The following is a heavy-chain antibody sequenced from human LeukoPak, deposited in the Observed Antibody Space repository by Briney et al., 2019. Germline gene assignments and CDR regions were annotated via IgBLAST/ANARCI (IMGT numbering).Heavy chain of an antibody. CDR2: MNPNSGNT. D-gene: IGHD6-13*01. Sequence: ASVKVSCKASGYTFTSYDINWVRQATGQGLEWMGWMNPNSGNTGYAQKFQGRVTITRNTSINTAYMELSSLRSEDTAVYYCASSPYSSSWYGGGDYWGQGTLVTVSS. V-gene: IGHV1-8*03. J-gene: IGHJ4*02. CDR3: ASSPYSSSWYGGGDY. CDR1: GYTFTSYD.